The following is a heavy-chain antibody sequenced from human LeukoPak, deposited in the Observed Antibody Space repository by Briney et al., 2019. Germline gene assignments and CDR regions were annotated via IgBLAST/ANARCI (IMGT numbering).Heavy chain of an antibody. D-gene: IGHD3-16*01. J-gene: IGHJ4*02. Sequence: SETLSLTCTVSGGSVSSGNYYWSWIRQPPGKGLEWIGYISNSGSTNYNPSLKSRVTTSVDMSKNYFSLKLSSVTAADTAVYYGAKEGGGGLPFDYWGQGTLVTVSS. V-gene: IGHV4-61*03. CDR3: AKEGGGGLPFDY. CDR2: ISNSGST. CDR1: GGSVSSGNYY.